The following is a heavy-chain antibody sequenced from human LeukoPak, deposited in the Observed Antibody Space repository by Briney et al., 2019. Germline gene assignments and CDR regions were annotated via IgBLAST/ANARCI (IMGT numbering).Heavy chain of an antibody. CDR2: INPNSGGT. V-gene: IGHV1-2*02. CDR3: ARDYYGSGSYSVADY. J-gene: IGHJ4*02. CDR1: GYTFTGYY. Sequence: HRASVKVSCKASGYTFTGYYMHWVRQAPGQGLEWMGWINPNSGGTNYAQKFQGRVTMTRDTSISTAYMELSRLRSDDTAVYYCARDYYGSGSYSVADYWGQGTLVTVSS. D-gene: IGHD3-10*01.